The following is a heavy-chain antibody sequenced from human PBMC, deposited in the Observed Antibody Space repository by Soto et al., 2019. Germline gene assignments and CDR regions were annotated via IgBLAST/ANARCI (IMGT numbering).Heavy chain of an antibody. J-gene: IGHJ4*02. Sequence: GGSLRLSCAASGFTFSSYGMHWVRQAPGKGLEWVAVISYDGSNKYYADSVKGRFTISRDNSKNTLYLQMNSLRAEDTAVYYCAKVPIFGVVIYYFDYWGQGTLVTVSS. D-gene: IGHD3-3*01. CDR3: AKVPIFGVVIYYFDY. CDR2: ISYDGSNK. CDR1: GFTFSSYG. V-gene: IGHV3-30*18.